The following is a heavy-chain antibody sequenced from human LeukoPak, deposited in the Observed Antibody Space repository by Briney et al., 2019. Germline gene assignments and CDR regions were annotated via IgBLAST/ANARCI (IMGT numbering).Heavy chain of an antibody. V-gene: IGHV3-66*01. Sequence: GGSLRLSCVASGITFSSYSMNWVRQAPGKGLEWVSVIYSGGSTYYADSVKGRFTISRDNAKNTVSLQMSSLRAEDTALYYCARGGYGAHMGWGQGTLVTVSS. J-gene: IGHJ4*02. CDR1: GITFSSYS. CDR3: ARGGYGAHMG. D-gene: IGHD4-17*01. CDR2: IYSGGST.